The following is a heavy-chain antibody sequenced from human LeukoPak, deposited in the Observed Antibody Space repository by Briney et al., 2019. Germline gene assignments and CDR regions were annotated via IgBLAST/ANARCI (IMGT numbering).Heavy chain of an antibody. CDR1: GGSISSYY. CDR3: ARTGYSSSWYEEGWFDP. Sequence: SETLSLTCTVSGGSISSYYWSWIRQPAGKGLEWIGYIYYSGSTYYNPSLKSRVTISVDTSKNQFSLKLSSVTAADTAVYYCARTGYSSSWYEEGWFDPWGQGTLVTVSS. V-gene: IGHV4-59*06. D-gene: IGHD6-13*01. CDR2: IYYSGST. J-gene: IGHJ5*02.